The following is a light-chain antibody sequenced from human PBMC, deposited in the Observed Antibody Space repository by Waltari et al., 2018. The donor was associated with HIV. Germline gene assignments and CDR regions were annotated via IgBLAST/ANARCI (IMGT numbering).Light chain of an antibody. V-gene: IGLV2-23*02. CDR2: EVN. CDR3: CSYAGSGDV. CDR1: SSDVGSYNL. Sequence: QSALTQPASVSGSPGQSITISCTGTSSDVGSYNLVSWYQQHPGKAPKLMIYEVNKRPSGVSNRFSGSKYGNTASLTISGLQAEDEADYYCCSYAGSGDVFGTGTKVTVL. J-gene: IGLJ1*01.